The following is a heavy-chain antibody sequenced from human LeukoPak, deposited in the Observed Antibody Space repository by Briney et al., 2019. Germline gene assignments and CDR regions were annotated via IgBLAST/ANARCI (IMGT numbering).Heavy chain of an antibody. Sequence: GGSLRLSCAASGFTFSSYAMSWVRQAPGKGLEWVSAISGSGGSTYYADSVKGRFTISRDNSKNTLYLQMNSLRAEDTAVYYCARVAYYYDSSGYYYEYYFDYWGQGTLVTVSS. D-gene: IGHD3-22*01. CDR3: ARVAYYYDSSGYYYEYYFDY. J-gene: IGHJ4*02. CDR2: ISGSGGST. V-gene: IGHV3-23*01. CDR1: GFTFSSYA.